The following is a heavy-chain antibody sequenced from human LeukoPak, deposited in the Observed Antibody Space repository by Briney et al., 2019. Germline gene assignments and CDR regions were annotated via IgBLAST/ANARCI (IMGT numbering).Heavy chain of an antibody. V-gene: IGHV4-31*03. D-gene: IGHD3-10*01. CDR2: IYYSGST. CDR3: ARHQGDGSGSYYNGPYYFDY. Sequence: SETLCLTCTVSGGSISSGGYYWSWIRQHPGKGLEWIGYIYYSGSTYYNPSLKSRVTISVDTSKNQFSLKLSSVTAADTAVYYCARHQGDGSGSYYNGPYYFDYWGQGTLVTVSS. J-gene: IGHJ4*02. CDR1: GGSISSGGYY.